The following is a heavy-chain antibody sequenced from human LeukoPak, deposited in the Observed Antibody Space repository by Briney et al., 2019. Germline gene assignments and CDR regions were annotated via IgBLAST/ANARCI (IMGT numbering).Heavy chain of an antibody. CDR3: ARTHRLMVRTIGY. D-gene: IGHD3-10*01. J-gene: IGHJ4*02. Sequence: GASVKVSCKASGYTFTGYYMHWVRQAPGQGLEWMGWINPNSGGTNYAQKFQGRVTMTRDTSISTAYMELSRLRSDDTAVYYCARTHRLMVRTIGYWGQGTLVTVSS. CDR2: INPNSGGT. CDR1: GYTFTGYY. V-gene: IGHV1-2*02.